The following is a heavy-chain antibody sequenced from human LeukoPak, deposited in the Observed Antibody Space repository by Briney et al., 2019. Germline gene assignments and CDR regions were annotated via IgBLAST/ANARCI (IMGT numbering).Heavy chain of an antibody. J-gene: IGHJ4*02. CDR3: APTSFPYYFDY. V-gene: IGHV1-2*02. Sequence: ASVKVSCKASGYTLTGYYMHWLRQAPGQGLEWMGWIHPKSGAADYAQKFQGRVTMTRDTSISTAYMELTRLRSDDTAVYYCAPTSFPYYFDYWGQGTLVTVSS. CDR2: IHPKSGAA. D-gene: IGHD4-11*01. CDR1: GYTLTGYY.